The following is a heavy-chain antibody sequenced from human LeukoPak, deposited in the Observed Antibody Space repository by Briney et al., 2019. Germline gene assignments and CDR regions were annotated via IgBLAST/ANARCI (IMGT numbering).Heavy chain of an antibody. CDR1: GGSISSGSYY. CDR3: ARAGSIVGATTPFDY. Sequence: SETLSLTCTVSGGSISSGSYYWSSIRQPAGKGLEWIGRIYTSGSTNYNPSLKSRVTISVDTSKNQFSLKLSSVTDADTAVYYSARAGSIVGATTPFDYSGQGTLVTVSS. CDR2: IYTSGST. J-gene: IGHJ4*02. D-gene: IGHD1-26*01. V-gene: IGHV4-61*02.